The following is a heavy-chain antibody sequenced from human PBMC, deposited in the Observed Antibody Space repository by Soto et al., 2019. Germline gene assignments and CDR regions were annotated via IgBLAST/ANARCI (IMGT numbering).Heavy chain of an antibody. J-gene: IGHJ4*02. CDR1: GASMSSHY. Sequence: SETLSLTCTVSGASMSSHYWTWLRQSPGKGLEWIGYISYSGSTYYNPSHKSRVTISADTSRNQFSLKLSAVISADTAVYYCARADPDASVGYWGQGTLVTVS. V-gene: IGHV4-59*11. CDR3: ARADPDASVGY. CDR2: ISYSGST. D-gene: IGHD3-16*01.